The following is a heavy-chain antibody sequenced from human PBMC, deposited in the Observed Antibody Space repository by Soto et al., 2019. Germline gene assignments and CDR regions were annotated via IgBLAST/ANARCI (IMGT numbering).Heavy chain of an antibody. J-gene: IGHJ6*02. CDR1: GFSLTTGRMG. D-gene: IGHD2-2*01. CDR3: VRMNADSYQFYYAMDV. V-gene: IGHV2-26*01. Sequence: QVTLKESGPVLVKPTETLTLTCTVSGFSLTTGRMGVSWIRQPPGKALEWLAHIFSDAERSYSTSMPSRLTISKYTSGSQVVLSMTNVDPVDTGTYYCVRMNADSYQFYYAMDVWGHGTTVTVAS. CDR2: IFSDAER.